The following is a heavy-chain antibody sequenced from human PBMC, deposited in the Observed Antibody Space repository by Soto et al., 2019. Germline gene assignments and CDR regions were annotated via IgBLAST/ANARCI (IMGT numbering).Heavy chain of an antibody. CDR1: GFSLSTSGVG. D-gene: IGHD3-16*02. J-gene: IGHJ4*02. CDR3: AHRRYDYVWGSYLMGAFDY. V-gene: IGHV2-5*02. CDR2: IYWDDDK. Sequence: QITLKESGPTLVKPTQTLTLTCTFSGFSLSTSGVGVGWIRQPPGKALEWLALIYWDDDKRYSPSLKSRLTNTKDTSKNQVVLTMTNMDPVDTATYYCAHRRYDYVWGSYLMGAFDYWGQGTLVTVSS.